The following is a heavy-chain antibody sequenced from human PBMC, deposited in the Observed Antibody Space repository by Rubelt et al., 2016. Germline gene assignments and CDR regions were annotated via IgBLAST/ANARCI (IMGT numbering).Heavy chain of an antibody. CDR3: ARGQGCSGGSCHFDY. V-gene: IGHV4-59*01. CDR1: GGSISSYY. J-gene: IGHJ4*02. Sequence: QVQLQESGPGLVKPSETLSLTCTVSGGSISSYYWSWIRQPPGKGLEWIGYIYYSGSTNYNPSLKSRVTISVDTSKNQFSLKLSSVTAADTAVYYCARGQGCSGGSCHFDYWGQGTLVTVSS. D-gene: IGHD2-15*01. CDR2: IYYSGST.